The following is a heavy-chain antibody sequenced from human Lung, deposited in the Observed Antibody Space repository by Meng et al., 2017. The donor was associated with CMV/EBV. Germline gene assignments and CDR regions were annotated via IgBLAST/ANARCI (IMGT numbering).Heavy chain of an antibody. Sequence: GESLKISCAASGFTFRSYSMNWVRQAPGKGLEWVSSISSSGTYIYYADSVKGRFTISRDNAQNSLYLQMNSLRAEDTAVYYCARDVSPRSSAYFAIYYFYALDVWGQGXTVTVSS. J-gene: IGHJ6*02. V-gene: IGHV3-21*01. CDR3: ARDVSPRSSAYFAIYYFYALDV. CDR1: GFTFRSYS. CDR2: ISSSGTYI. D-gene: IGHD6-25*01.